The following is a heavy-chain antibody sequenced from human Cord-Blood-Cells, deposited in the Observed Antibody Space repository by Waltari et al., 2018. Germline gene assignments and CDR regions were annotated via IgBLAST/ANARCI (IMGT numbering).Heavy chain of an antibody. CDR2: IIPIFGTA. D-gene: IGHD3-9*01. V-gene: IGHV1-69*01. J-gene: IGHJ4*02. CDR3: ARTGRRYFDWLSPVPYFDY. CDR1: GGTFSSYA. Sequence: QVQLVQSGAEVKKPGSSVKVSCKASGGTFSSYAISWVRQAPGQGFEWMGGIIPIFGTANYAQKFQGRVTIAADESTSTAYMELSSLRSEDTAVYYCARTGRRYFDWLSPVPYFDYWGQGTLVTVSS.